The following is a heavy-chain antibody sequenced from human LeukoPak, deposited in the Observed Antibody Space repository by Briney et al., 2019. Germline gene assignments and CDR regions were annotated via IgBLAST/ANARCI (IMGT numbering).Heavy chain of an antibody. J-gene: IGHJ4*02. D-gene: IGHD3-10*01. Sequence: GGSLRLSCAASGLSIGSNVMSWVRQAPGKGLEWVSAISSDGGRTYYADSAKGRFTISRDNSKNTLYLQVNSLRAEDTAVYYCEIKLTSGKLNWGQGILVTVSS. CDR2: ISSDGGRT. CDR1: GLSIGSNV. V-gene: IGHV3-23*01. CDR3: EIKLTSGKLN.